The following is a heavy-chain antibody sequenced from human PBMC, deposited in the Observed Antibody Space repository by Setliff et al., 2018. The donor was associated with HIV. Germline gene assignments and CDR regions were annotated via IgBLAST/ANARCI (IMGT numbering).Heavy chain of an antibody. D-gene: IGHD3-22*01. CDR3: ATVRAYYYDSSGQEYFQH. CDR2: FDPEDVET. Sequence: GASVKVSCKVSGYTLTELSIHWVRQAPGKGLEWMGGFDPEDVETIYAQKFQGRVTMTEDTSTDTAYMELNSLRSEDTAMYYCATVRAYYYDSSGQEYFQHWGQGTLVTVSS. J-gene: IGHJ1*01. V-gene: IGHV1-24*01. CDR1: GYTLTELS.